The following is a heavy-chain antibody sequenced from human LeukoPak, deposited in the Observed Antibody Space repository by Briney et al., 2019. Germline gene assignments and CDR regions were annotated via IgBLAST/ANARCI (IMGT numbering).Heavy chain of an antibody. CDR1: GFTFSDYY. J-gene: IGHJ4*02. D-gene: IGHD4/OR15-4a*01. CDR3: ARDDLSANPDY. V-gene: IGHV3-11*04. CDR2: ISSSGSTI. Sequence: GGSLRLSCAVSGFTFSDYYMSWIRQAPGKGLEWVSYISSSGSTIYYADSVKGRFTISRDNAKNSLYLQMNSLRAEDTAVYYCARDDLSANPDYWGQGTLVTVSS.